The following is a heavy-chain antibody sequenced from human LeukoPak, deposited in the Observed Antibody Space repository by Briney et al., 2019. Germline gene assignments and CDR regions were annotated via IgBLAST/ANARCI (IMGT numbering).Heavy chain of an antibody. CDR2: MNGSGGST. CDR1: GFTFSSYA. J-gene: IGHJ4*02. D-gene: IGHD3-9*01. Sequence: PGGSLRLSCAASGFTFSSYAMSWVRQAPGKGLKWVSSMNGSGGSTYYADSVKGRFTISRDNSKNTLYLQMNSLRAEDTAIYYCAKQLGDILTGYSFDYWGQGTLVTVSS. V-gene: IGHV3-23*01. CDR3: AKQLGDILTGYSFDY.